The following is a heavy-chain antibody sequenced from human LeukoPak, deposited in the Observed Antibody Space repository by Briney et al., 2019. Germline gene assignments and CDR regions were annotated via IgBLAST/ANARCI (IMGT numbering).Heavy chain of an antibody. Sequence: GASVKVSCKASGYTFTSYYMHWVRQAPGQGLEWMGIINPSGGSTSYAQKFQGRVTMTRDTSISTAYMELSRLRSDDTAVYYCARGYDFWSGYYTSTDDAFDIWGQGTMVTVSS. CDR3: ARGYDFWSGYYTSTDDAFDI. V-gene: IGHV1-46*01. CDR1: GYTFTSYY. J-gene: IGHJ3*02. D-gene: IGHD3-3*01. CDR2: INPSGGST.